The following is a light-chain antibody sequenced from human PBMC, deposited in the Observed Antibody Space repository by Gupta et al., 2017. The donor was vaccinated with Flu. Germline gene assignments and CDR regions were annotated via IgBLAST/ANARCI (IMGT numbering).Light chain of an antibody. V-gene: IGLV1-40*01. J-gene: IGLJ1*01. CDR2: GDN. Sequence: QSVLTQPPSVSGAPGQRVTISCTGGSSNIGAGHDVHWYKQLPGTAPKLLIYGDNNRPSGVPDRFSGSKSGTSASLAITGPKAEDEADFYCQSYDDSLTAYVFGGGTKVTVL. CDR1: SSNIGAGHD. CDR3: QSYDDSLTAYV.